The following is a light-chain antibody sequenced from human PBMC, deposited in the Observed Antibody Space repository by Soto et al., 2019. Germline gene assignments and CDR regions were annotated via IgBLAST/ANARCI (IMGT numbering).Light chain of an antibody. V-gene: IGLV4-60*02. CDR2: LEGSGSY. CDR3: ETWDSNTHTV. Sequence: QPVLTQSSSASASLGSSVKLTCTLSSGHSSYIIAWHQQQLGKAPRYLMKLEGSGSYNKGSGVPDRFSGSSSGADRYLTISNLQFEDEADYYCETWDSNTHTVFGGGTKLTVL. J-gene: IGLJ3*02. CDR1: SGHSSYI.